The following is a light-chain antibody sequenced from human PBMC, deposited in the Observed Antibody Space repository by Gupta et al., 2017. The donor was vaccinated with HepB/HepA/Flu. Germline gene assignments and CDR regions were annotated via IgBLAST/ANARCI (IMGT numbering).Light chain of an antibody. V-gene: IGKV1-9*01. CDR1: QGISSY. CDR3: QQLKFYPIT. CDR2: AAS. J-gene: IGKJ5*01. Sequence: DIQLTQSPSFLSASVGDRVTITCRASQGISSYLAWYQQKPGQAPKLLIYAASTLQSGVPSRFSGSGSGTEFTLTISSLQPEDFATYYCQQLKFYPITFGQGTRLDIK.